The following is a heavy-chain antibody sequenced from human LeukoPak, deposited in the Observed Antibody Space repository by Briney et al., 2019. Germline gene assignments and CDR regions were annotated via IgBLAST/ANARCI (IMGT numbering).Heavy chain of an antibody. D-gene: IGHD3-22*01. CDR3: ARGHGHDYDSPPASESAFDI. J-gene: IGHJ3*02. CDR1: GYTFTGYY. Sequence: GASVKVSCKASGYTFTGYYMHWVRQAPGQGLEWMGWINPDSGGTNYAQKFQGRVTMTRDTSISTAYMELSRLRSDDTAVYYCARGHGHDYDSPPASESAFDIWGQGTMVTVSS. V-gene: IGHV1-2*02. CDR2: INPDSGGT.